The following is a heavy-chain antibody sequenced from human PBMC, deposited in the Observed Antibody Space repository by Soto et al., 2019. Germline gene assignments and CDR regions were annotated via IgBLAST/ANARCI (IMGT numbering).Heavy chain of an antibody. D-gene: IGHD3-10*01. CDR3: AREVVRGESPAFDY. V-gene: IGHV4-31*03. CDR2: IYYSGST. CDR1: GGSISSGGFY. J-gene: IGHJ4*02. Sequence: QVQLQESGPGLVKPSQTLSLTCTVSGGSISSGGFYWSWIRQHPGKGLEWIGYIYYSGSTYYNPSLKSRVTISVDTSKNQFSLKLSSVTAADTAVYYCAREVVRGESPAFDYWGQGTLVTVSS.